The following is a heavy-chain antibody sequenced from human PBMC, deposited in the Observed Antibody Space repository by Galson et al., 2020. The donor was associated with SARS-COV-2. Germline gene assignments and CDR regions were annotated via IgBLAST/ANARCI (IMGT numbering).Heavy chain of an antibody. Sequence: ASVKVSCKASGYTFTSYGISWVRQAPGQGLEWMGWISAYNGNTNYAQKLQGRVTMTTDTSTSTAYMELRSLRSDDTAVYYCARDMPKGDKLERGLNYYYGMDVWGQGTTVTVSS. J-gene: IGHJ6*02. CDR3: ARDMPKGDKLERGLNYYYGMDV. CDR1: GYTFTSYG. D-gene: IGHD1-1*01. V-gene: IGHV1-18*04. CDR2: ISAYNGNT.